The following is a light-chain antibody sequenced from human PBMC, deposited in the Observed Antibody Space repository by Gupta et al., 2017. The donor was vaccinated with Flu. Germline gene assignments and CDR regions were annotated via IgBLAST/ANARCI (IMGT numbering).Light chain of an antibody. CDR1: SSNIGAGYD. Sequence: VTISCTGSSSNIGAGYDVHWYQQLPGTAPKLLIYGNSNRPSGVPDRFSGSKSGTSASLAITGLQAEDEADYYCQSYDSSLSGAVFGGGNKLTVL. J-gene: IGLJ2*01. CDR3: QSYDSSLSGAV. CDR2: GNS. V-gene: IGLV1-40*01.